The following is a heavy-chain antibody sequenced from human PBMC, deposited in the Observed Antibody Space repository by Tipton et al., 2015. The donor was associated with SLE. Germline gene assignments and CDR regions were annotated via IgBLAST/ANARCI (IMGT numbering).Heavy chain of an antibody. Sequence: TLSLTCAVYGGSFSGYYWSWIRQPPGKGLEWIGEIKHSGSTNYNPSLKSRVTISVDTSKNQFSLKLSSVTAADTAVYYCARGRDYYDSSGYLYDFDYWGQGTLVTVSS. CDR1: GGSFSGYY. CDR2: IKHSGST. J-gene: IGHJ4*02. V-gene: IGHV4-34*01. D-gene: IGHD3-22*01. CDR3: ARGRDYYDSSGYLYDFDY.